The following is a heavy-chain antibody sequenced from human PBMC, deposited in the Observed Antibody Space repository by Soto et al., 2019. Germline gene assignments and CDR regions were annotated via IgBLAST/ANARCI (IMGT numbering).Heavy chain of an antibody. CDR1: GFTFSSYG. J-gene: IGHJ6*02. Sequence: PGGSLRLSCAASGFTFSSYGMHWVRQAPGKGLEWVAVIWYDGSNKYYADSVKGRFTISRDNSKNTLYLQMNSLRAEDTAVYYCARTLKDYYYYYGMDVWGQGTTVTV. V-gene: IGHV3-33*01. CDR2: IWYDGSNK. CDR3: ARTLKDYYYYYGMDV.